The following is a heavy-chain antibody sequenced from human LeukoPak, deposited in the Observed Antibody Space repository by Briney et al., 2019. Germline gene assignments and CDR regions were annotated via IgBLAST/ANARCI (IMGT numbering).Heavy chain of an antibody. D-gene: IGHD1-1*01. CDR2: IESNIGGT. Sequence: ASVKVSCKASGYTFTGYYMHWVRLAPGQGLEWMGWIESNIGGTNYAEKFQGRVTMTRDTSISTDFMGLSRLTSDDTAVYYCAGDATGTTIRWFDRWGQGSLVTVSS. CDR3: AGDATGTTIRWFDR. CDR1: GYTFTGYY. J-gene: IGHJ5*02. V-gene: IGHV1-2*02.